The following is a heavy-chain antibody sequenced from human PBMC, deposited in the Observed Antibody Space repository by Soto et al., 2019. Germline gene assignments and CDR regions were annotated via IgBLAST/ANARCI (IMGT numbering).Heavy chain of an antibody. D-gene: IGHD3-9*01. V-gene: IGHV3-23*01. CDR3: AKDVHYDIVTGIEYFHH. CDR2: ISGTGRVT. J-gene: IGHJ1*01. CDR1: EFTFSSYA. Sequence: EVQLLESGGGLVQPGGSLKLSCAASEFTFSSYAMSWVRQAPGKGLEWLSGISGTGRVTNYAESVKGRFTISRDNPKSTLFLQMNSLRPEDTAVYYCAKDVHYDIVTGIEYFHHWGQGTLVTVSS.